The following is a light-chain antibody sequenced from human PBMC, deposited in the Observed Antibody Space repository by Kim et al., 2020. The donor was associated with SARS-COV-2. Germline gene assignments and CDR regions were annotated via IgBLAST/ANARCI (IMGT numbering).Light chain of an antibody. J-gene: IGKJ2*01. Sequence: LSRGERAPLSCWASQSVGSSVLAWYQQKPGQAPRLLIYEAFKRVAGIPDRFSGSGSGTDFTLTLSRPEPEDFAMYYCQQYGSTPYTFGQGTKLDI. V-gene: IGKV3-20*01. CDR3: QQYGSTPYT. CDR1: QSVGSSV. CDR2: EAF.